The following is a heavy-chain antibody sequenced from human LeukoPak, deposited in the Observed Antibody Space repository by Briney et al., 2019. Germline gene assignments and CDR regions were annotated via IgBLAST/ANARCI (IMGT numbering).Heavy chain of an antibody. CDR2: INHSGST. J-gene: IGHJ4*02. CDR3: GNYYDSSGYPAKSDY. Sequence: PSETLSLTCAVYGGSFSGYYWSWIRQPPGKGLEWIGEINHSGSTNYNPSLESRVTISVDTSKNQFSLKLSSVTAADTAVYYCGNYYDSSGYPAKSDYWGQGTLVTVSS. V-gene: IGHV4-34*01. D-gene: IGHD3-22*01. CDR1: GGSFSGYY.